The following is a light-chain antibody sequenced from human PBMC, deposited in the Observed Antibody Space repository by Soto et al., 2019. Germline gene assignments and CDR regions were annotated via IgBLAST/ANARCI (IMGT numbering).Light chain of an antibody. J-gene: IGKJ5*01. CDR2: GAS. Sequence: APVSCRASQSVNSNLAWYQQKPGQAPRLLIYGASSRATGIPVRFSGSGSGTDFLLSLRTLEPADSAVYSRHPYGSSFGEGTRLEIK. CDR3: HPYGSS. CDR1: QSVNSN. V-gene: IGKV3-20*01.